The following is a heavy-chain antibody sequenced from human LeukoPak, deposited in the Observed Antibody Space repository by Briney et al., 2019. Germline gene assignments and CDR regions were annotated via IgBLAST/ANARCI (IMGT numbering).Heavy chain of an antibody. J-gene: IGHJ3*02. CDR3: ANDDAFDI. CDR1: GFTFDDYA. V-gene: IGHV3-9*03. Sequence: GGSLRLSCAASGFTFDDYAMHWVRQAPGKGLEWVSGISWNSGNIDYADSVKGRFTISRDNAKNSLYLQMNSLRAEDMALYYCANDDAFDIWGQGTMVTVSS. CDR2: ISWNSGNI.